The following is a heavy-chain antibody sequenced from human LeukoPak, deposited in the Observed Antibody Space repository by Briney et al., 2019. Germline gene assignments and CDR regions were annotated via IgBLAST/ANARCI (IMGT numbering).Heavy chain of an antibody. CDR2: IIPILGIA. CDR1: GGTFSSYA. V-gene: IGHV1-69*04. Sequence: ASVKVSCKASGGTFSSYAISWVRQAPGQGLEWMGRIIPILGIANYAQKFQGRVTITADKSTSTAYMELSSLRSDDTAVYYCARRITIFGVVIISDGMDVWGQGTTVTVSS. J-gene: IGHJ6*02. CDR3: ARRITIFGVVIISDGMDV. D-gene: IGHD3-3*01.